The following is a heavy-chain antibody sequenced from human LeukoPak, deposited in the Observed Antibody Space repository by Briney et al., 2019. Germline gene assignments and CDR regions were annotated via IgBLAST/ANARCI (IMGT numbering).Heavy chain of an antibody. Sequence: ASVRVSCKASGYTFTSYDINWVRQATGHGLEWMGWMNTNTGNPTYAQGFTGRFVFSLDTSVSTAYLQISSLKAEDTAVYYCARGGNYYDSSGYFNDYWGQGTLITVSS. J-gene: IGHJ4*02. CDR2: MNTNTGNP. V-gene: IGHV7-4-1*02. D-gene: IGHD3-22*01. CDR1: GYTFTSYD. CDR3: ARGGNYYDSSGYFNDY.